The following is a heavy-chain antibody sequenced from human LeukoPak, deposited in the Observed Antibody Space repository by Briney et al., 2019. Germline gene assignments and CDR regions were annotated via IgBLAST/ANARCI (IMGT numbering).Heavy chain of an antibody. CDR3: ARGLGVFYYGMDV. V-gene: IGHV3-53*01. J-gene: IGHJ6*02. CDR2: IYSGGST. Sequence: GGSLRLSCAASGFTFSSYSMNWVRQAPGKGLEWVSVIYSGGSTYYADSVKGRFTISRDNSKNTPYLQMNSLRAEDTAVYYCARGLGVFYYGMDVWGQGTTVTVSS. CDR1: GFTFSSYS.